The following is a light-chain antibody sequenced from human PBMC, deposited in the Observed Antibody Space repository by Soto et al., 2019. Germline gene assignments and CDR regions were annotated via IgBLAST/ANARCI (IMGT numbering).Light chain of an antibody. J-gene: IGKJ1*01. V-gene: IGKV3-20*01. CDR2: DAS. CDR3: QQYCSSSWT. Sequence: EIVLTQSPGTLSLSPGERATLSCRASQSVSSNYLAWYQQKPGQAPRLLIYDASSRATGIPDRFSGSGSGTDFTLTISRLEPEDFAVYYCQQYCSSSWTFGQGTKVEIK. CDR1: QSVSSNY.